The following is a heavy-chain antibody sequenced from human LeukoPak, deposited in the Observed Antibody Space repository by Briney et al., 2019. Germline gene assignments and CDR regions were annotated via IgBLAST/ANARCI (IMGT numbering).Heavy chain of an antibody. CDR2: IKSKTDGGTT. J-gene: IGHJ4*02. CDR1: GSTLRNAG. CDR3: STTYYYDSSEGY. Sequence: GGSLRLSFAASGSTLRNAGRNGVRQAPGKGLEGVGRIKSKTDGGTTDYAAPVKGRFTISRDDSKNTLYLQMNSLKTEDTAVYYCSTTYYYDSSEGYWGQGTLVTVSS. D-gene: IGHD3-22*01. V-gene: IGHV3-15*07.